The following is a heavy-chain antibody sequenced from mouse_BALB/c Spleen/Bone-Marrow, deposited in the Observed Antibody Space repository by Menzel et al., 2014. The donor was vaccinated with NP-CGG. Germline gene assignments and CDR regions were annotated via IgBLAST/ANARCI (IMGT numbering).Heavy chain of an antibody. Sequence: DLVKPGASVKLSCKDSGYTFTSYWIHWIKQRPGQALEWIGRSVPGSGSTYCNEMFKGKERLTVDTSSSTAYIQRSSLPTDDCSVYFCAREDMGYFNNDGFAYWGQGTLVTVSA. J-gene: IGHJ3*01. CDR3: AREDMGYFNNDGFAY. CDR1: GYTFTSYW. D-gene: IGHD1-1*02. CDR2: SVPGSGST. V-gene: IGHV1S41*01.